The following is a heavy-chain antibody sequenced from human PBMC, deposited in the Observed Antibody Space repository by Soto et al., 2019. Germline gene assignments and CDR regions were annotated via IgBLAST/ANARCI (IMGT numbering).Heavy chain of an antibody. D-gene: IGHD2-21*02. Sequence: QVQLVESGGGVVQPGRSLRLSCAASGFTFSTYAMHWVRQAPGKGLEWVALISYDGSNTYYADSVKGRLTISRDNSKSTLYLQMNSLRAEDTAVYYCAKELAYCGGDCSPTYYYYSYGMDVWGQGTTVTVSS. CDR2: ISYDGSNT. J-gene: IGHJ6*02. CDR3: AKELAYCGGDCSPTYYYYSYGMDV. CDR1: GFTFSTYA. V-gene: IGHV3-30*18.